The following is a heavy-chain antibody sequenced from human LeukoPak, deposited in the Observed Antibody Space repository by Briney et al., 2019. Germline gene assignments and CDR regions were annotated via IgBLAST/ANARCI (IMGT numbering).Heavy chain of an antibody. J-gene: IGHJ4*02. CDR3: ARDLGYGGREYYFDY. CDR2: INPSGGST. D-gene: IGHD4-23*01. Sequence: ASVKVSCKASGYTFTSYYMHWVRQAPGQGLEWMGLINPSGGSTSYAQKFQGRVTMTRDTSTSTVYMELSSLRSEDTAVYYCARDLGYGGREYYFDYWGQGTLVTVSS. V-gene: IGHV1-46*01. CDR1: GYTFTSYY.